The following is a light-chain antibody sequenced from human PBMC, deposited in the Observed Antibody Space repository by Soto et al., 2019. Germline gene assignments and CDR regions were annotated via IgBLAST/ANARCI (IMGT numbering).Light chain of an antibody. CDR2: DNN. CDR1: SSNIGSNF. CDR3: CSYAGSYTSV. V-gene: IGLV1-51*01. J-gene: IGLJ1*01. Sequence: QSVLTQPPSVSAAPGQKVTISCSGSSSNIGSNFVSWYQQLPGTAPKLLIYDNNKRPSGIPDRFSGSKSGNTASLTISGLQAEDEADYYCCSYAGSYTSVFGTGTKLTVL.